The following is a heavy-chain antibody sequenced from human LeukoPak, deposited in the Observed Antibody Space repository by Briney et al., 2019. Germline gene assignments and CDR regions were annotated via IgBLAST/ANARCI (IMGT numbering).Heavy chain of an antibody. J-gene: IGHJ4*02. CDR2: INQDGXXX. Sequence: GGSLRLSCATSGFNFNSKWMTWVRXXXXKGLEWVANINQDGXXXYHXDSVKGRFTXXRDNAKSSLFLEMSSLRAEDTAVYYCADPPSDFWGQGTLVAVSS. CDR1: GFNFNSKW. CDR3: ADPPSDF. V-gene: IGHV3-7*01.